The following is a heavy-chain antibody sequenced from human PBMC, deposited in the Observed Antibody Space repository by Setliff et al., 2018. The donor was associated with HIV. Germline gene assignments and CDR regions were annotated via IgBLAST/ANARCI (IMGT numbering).Heavy chain of an antibody. V-gene: IGHV3-7*01. CDR3: ACPKEGYSGSGGAFQI. CDR2: IKQDGSEK. D-gene: IGHD3-10*01. Sequence: GGSLRLSCAASGFTLSRCWMNWVRQAPGKGLEWVGNIKQDGSEKYYVDSVKGRFTISRDNAKNSLYLQMNSLRADDTAMYYCACPKEGYSGSGGAFQIWGQGTMVTVSS. J-gene: IGHJ3*02. CDR1: GFTLSRCW.